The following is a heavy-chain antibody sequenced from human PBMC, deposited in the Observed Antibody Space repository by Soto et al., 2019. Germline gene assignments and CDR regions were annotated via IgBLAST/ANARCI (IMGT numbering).Heavy chain of an antibody. J-gene: IGHJ4*02. CDR1: GFPFSSFS. CDR3: ARPRGPRGYDLIDY. D-gene: IGHD5-12*01. CDR2: ISPGGNSV. Sequence: EVQVVESGGGLVKPGGSLRLACAASGFPFSSFSWNWVRQAPGKGLEWVSSISPGGNSVYYADSVKGRFTISRDNAKNSLYLQMSNLRAEDAAVYYCARPRGPRGYDLIDYWGQGTLVTVSS. V-gene: IGHV3-21*02.